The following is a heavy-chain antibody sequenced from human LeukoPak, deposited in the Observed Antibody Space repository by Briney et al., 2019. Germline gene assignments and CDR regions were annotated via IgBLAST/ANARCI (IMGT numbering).Heavy chain of an antibody. Sequence: ASVKVSCKASGCPFTGYYMHWVRQAPGQGLEWMGGIKPNSGGTNYAQKFQGWVTMTRDTSISTAYMELSRLRSDDTAAYYCARGDAYYDSSGYSYGNWFAPWGQRTLVTVSS. J-gene: IGHJ5*02. CDR1: GCPFTGYY. D-gene: IGHD3-22*01. V-gene: IGHV1-2*04. CDR3: ARGDAYYDSSGYSYGNWFAP. CDR2: IKPNSGGT.